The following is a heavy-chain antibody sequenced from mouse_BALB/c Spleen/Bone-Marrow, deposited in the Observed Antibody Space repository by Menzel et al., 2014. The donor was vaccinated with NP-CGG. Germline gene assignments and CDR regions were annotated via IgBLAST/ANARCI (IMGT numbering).Heavy chain of an antibody. CDR1: GFDFSRYW. CDR3: ARQGYYGHSDY. J-gene: IGHJ2*01. D-gene: IGHD1-2*01. Sequence: EVQLVESGGGLVQPGGSLKLSCAASGFDFSRYWMSWVRQAPGKGLEWIGEINPDSSTINYTPSLKDKFIISRDNAKNTLYLQMRKVRSEDTALYYCARQGYYGHSDYWGQGTTLTASS. V-gene: IGHV4-1*02. CDR2: INPDSSTI.